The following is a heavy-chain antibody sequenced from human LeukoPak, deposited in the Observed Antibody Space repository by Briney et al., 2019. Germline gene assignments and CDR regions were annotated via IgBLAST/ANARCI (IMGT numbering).Heavy chain of an antibody. D-gene: IGHD3-3*01. CDR1: GFTFSSYG. V-gene: IGHV3-30*02. CDR2: IRYDGSNK. J-gene: IGHJ4*02. CDR3: ARDFAPAYYDFWSGYYTLNSDY. Sequence: PGGSLRLSCAASGFTFSSYGMHWVRQAPGKGLEWVAFIRYDGSNKYYADSVKGRFTISRDNAKNSLYLQMNSLRAEDTAVYYCARDFAPAYYDFWSGYYTLNSDYWGQGTLVTVSS.